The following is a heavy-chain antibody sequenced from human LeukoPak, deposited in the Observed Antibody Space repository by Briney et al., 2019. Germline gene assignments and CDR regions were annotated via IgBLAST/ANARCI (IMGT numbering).Heavy chain of an antibody. Sequence: ASVKVYCKASGYTFTSYDINWVRQATGQGLEWMGWMNPNSGNTGYAQKFQGRVTMTRNTSISTAYMELSSLRSEDTAVYYCARRHPDCSGGSCYWFDPWGQGTLVTVSS. V-gene: IGHV1-8*01. J-gene: IGHJ5*02. CDR1: GYTFTSYD. CDR2: MNPNSGNT. D-gene: IGHD2-15*01. CDR3: ARRHPDCSGGSCYWFDP.